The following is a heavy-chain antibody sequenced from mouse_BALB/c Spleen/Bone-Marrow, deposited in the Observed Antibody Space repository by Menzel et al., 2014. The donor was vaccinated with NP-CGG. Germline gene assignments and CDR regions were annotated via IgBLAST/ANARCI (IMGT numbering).Heavy chain of an antibody. CDR1: GYTFTSYY. J-gene: IGHJ2*01. CDR3: AREANWNFDY. Sequence: VQGVESGPELVKPGASVRISCKAAGYTFTSYYIHWVKQRPGQGLEWIGWIYPGNVNTKHNEKFKGKATLTADKSSSTAYIQLSSLTSEDSAVYFCAREANWNFDYWGQGTTLTVSS. V-gene: IGHV1S56*01. CDR2: IYPGNVNT. D-gene: IGHD4-1*01.